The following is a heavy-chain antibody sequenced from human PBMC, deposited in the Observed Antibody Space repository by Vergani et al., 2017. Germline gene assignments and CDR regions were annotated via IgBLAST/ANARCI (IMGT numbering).Heavy chain of an antibody. CDR2: INPKSGVT. D-gene: IGHD1-26*01. J-gene: IGHJ5*02. Sequence: QVQLVQSGAEVKKPGASVKVSCKASGYTFTGYYMNWVRQAPGQGLEWMGWINPKSGVTNYAQNFQGRVTMTRDTSISTVYMELSGLISDDTAVYYCARGFLVEAQQIPGFDPWGQGTLVTVSS. V-gene: IGHV1-2*02. CDR1: GYTFTGYY. CDR3: ARGFLVEAQQIPGFDP.